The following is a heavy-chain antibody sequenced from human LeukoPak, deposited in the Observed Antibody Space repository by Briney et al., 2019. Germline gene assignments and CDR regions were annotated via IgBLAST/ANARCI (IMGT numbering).Heavy chain of an antibody. V-gene: IGHV4-4*09. D-gene: IGHD3-22*01. J-gene: IGHJ4*02. CDR3: ARVPGYYYDSSGYYQDY. Sequence: SETLSLTCAVSGGSISSYYWSWIRQPPGKGLEWIGYIYTSGSTNYNPSLKSRVTISVDTSKNQFSLKLSSVTAADTAVYYYARVPGYYYDSSGYYQDYWGQGTLVTVSS. CDR1: GGSISSYY. CDR2: IYTSGST.